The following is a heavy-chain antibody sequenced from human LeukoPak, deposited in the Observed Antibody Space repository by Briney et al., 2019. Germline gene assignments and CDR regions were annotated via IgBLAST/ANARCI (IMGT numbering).Heavy chain of an antibody. CDR1: GFTFSSYA. CDR2: ISGSGGST. J-gene: IGHJ4*02. Sequence: PGGSLRLPCAASGFTFSSYAMSWVRQAPGKGLEWVSAISGSGGSTYYADSVKGRFTISRDNSKNTLYLQMNSLRAEDTAVYYCAKVPIRDSSGWYRGSYFDYWGQGTLVTVSS. CDR3: AKVPIRDSSGWYRGSYFDY. V-gene: IGHV3-23*01. D-gene: IGHD6-19*01.